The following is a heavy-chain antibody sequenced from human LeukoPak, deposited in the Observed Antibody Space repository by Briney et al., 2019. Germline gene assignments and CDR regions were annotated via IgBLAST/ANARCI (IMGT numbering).Heavy chain of an antibody. CDR2: ISSSSSTI. J-gene: IGHJ5*02. CDR3: ASGGEDMITFDPAPWFDP. Sequence: PGGSLRLSCAASGITFSSYWMSWVRQAPGKGLEWVSYISSSSSTIYYADSVKGRFTISRDNAKNSLSLQMNSLRAEDTAVYYCASGGEDMITFDPAPWFDPWGQGTLVTVSS. V-gene: IGHV3-48*01. D-gene: IGHD3-16*01. CDR1: GITFSSYW.